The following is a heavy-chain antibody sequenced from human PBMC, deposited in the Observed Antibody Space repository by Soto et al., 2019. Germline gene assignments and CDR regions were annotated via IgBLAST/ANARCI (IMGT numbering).Heavy chain of an antibody. Sequence: EVHLVESGGDLVQPGGPLRLSCAASGLAVSTDYMTWVRQAPGKGLEWVSLIYVGGGTYYADSVKGRFTISRDNSNSTLYLQMNSLRAEDTAVYYCAVYAARHWFGPWGQGTLVTVSS. CDR3: AVYAARHWFGP. CDR2: IYVGGGT. V-gene: IGHV3-66*01. CDR1: GLAVSTDY. J-gene: IGHJ5*02. D-gene: IGHD6-6*01.